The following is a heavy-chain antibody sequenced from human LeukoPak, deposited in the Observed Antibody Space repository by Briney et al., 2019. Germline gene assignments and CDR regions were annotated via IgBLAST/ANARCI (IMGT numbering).Heavy chain of an antibody. J-gene: IGHJ5*02. CDR2: ISWNSGRI. CDR3: ARDRRADYCSGGSCYSYNYFDP. CDR1: GFTVSSNY. D-gene: IGHD2-15*01. V-gene: IGHV3-9*01. Sequence: GGSLRLSCAASGFTVSSNYMSWVRQAPGKGLEWVSGISWNSGRIGYADSVRGRFTISRDNAKNSLYLQMNSLRLEDTALYYCARDRRADYCSGGSCYSYNYFDPWGQGTQVTVSS.